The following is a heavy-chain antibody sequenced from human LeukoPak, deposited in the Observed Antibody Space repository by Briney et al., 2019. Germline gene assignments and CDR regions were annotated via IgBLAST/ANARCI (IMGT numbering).Heavy chain of an antibody. D-gene: IGHD1-26*01. CDR3: AKDLIGRGY. CDR2: VSGGAGTT. CDR1: GFTFSDYA. Sequence: PGGSLRLSCAASGFTFSDYAMSWVRQAPGKGLEWVSTVSGGAGTTYYADSVKGRFTISRDNSKNTLYLQMNSLRAEDTATYYCAKDLIGRGYWGQGTRVTVSS. J-gene: IGHJ4*02. V-gene: IGHV3-23*01.